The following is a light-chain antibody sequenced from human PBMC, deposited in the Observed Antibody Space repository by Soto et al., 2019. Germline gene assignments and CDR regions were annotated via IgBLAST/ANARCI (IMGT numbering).Light chain of an antibody. Sequence: DIQMTQSPPSLSASVGDRVTITFRASQGIGNSLAWYQQKPGTVPKLLIYSAPTLQSGAPSRFSGSGSGTDFTLTISSLQPEDVAAYYCQKYNTVPATFGQGTRLEIK. CDR2: SAP. J-gene: IGKJ5*01. CDR1: QGIGNS. CDR3: QKYNTVPAT. V-gene: IGKV1-27*01.